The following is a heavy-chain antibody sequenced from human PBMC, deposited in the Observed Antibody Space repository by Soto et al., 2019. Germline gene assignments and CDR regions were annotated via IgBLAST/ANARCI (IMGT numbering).Heavy chain of an antibody. CDR1: SGSISSSNW. D-gene: IGHD5-12*01. J-gene: IGHJ6*03. CDR3: ARAYSGYDDYYYYYMDV. Sequence: QVQLQESGPGLVKPSGTLSLTCAVSSGSISSSNWWSWVRQPPGKGLEWIGEIYHSGSTNYNPSLKSRVTISVDKSKHQFSLKLSSVTAADTAVYYCARAYSGYDDYYYYYMDVWGKGTTVTVSS. V-gene: IGHV4-4*02. CDR2: IYHSGST.